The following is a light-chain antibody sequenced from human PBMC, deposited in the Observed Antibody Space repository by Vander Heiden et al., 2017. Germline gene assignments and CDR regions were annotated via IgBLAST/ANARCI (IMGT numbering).Light chain of an antibody. Sequence: QLVVTQSPSASASLGASVNPPRTLSSGHGFFAIAWQQQQPEKGPRYLMKVNSDGRHSKGDGIPDRFAGSSSGAERYLTISSLQSEDEADYYCQTWGTGIRVFGGGTKLTVL. J-gene: IGLJ3*02. CDR3: QTWGTGIRV. V-gene: IGLV4-69*01. CDR2: VNSDGRH. CDR1: SGHGFFA.